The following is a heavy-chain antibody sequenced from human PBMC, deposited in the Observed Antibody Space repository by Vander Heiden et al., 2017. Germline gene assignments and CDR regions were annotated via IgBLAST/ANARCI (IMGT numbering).Heavy chain of an antibody. D-gene: IGHD6-13*01. CDR3: AKGGEAYSSSWYSDY. CDR2: ISWNSGSI. V-gene: IGHV3-9*01. Sequence: EVQLVASGGGLVQPGRSLRLSCAASGFTFDDYAMHWVRQAPGKGMEWVSGISWNSGSIGYADSVKGRFTISRDNAKNSLYLQMNSLRAEDTALYYCAKGGEAYSSSWYSDYWGQGTLVTVSS. J-gene: IGHJ4*02. CDR1: GFTFDDYA.